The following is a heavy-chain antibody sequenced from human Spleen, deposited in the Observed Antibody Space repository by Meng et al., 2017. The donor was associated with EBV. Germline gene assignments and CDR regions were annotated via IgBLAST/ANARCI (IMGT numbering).Heavy chain of an antibody. Sequence: QLQVQESGPGLVKPSETLSLTCSVSGASVSNSNYYWGWIRQPPGKGLEWIGTIYNSGNTYYNPSLKSRVTMSLDTSKNQFSLKLTSVTAADTAIFYCARIPGRLLNWIDPWGPGTLVTVSS. D-gene: IGHD4/OR15-4a*01. CDR1: GASVSNSNYY. V-gene: IGHV4-39*07. J-gene: IGHJ5*02. CDR3: ARIPGRLLNWIDP. CDR2: IYNSGNT.